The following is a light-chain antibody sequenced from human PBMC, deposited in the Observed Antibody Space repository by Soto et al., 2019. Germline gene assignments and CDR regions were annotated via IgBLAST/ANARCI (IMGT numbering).Light chain of an antibody. V-gene: IGKV1-5*01. CDR2: DAS. CDR1: QSISSY. CDR3: QQYENYWT. J-gene: IGKJ1*01. Sequence: IQMTQSPSSLSASVGDRVTITCRASQSISSYLNWYQQKPGKAPKLLIYDASNLESGVPSRFSGSGSGTEFTLTISSLQPEDFAVYYCQQYENYWTFGQGTKVDIK.